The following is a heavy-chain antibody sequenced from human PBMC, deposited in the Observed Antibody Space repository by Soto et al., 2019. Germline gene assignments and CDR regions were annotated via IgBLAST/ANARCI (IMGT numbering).Heavy chain of an antibody. J-gene: IGHJ6*02. Sequence: PSETLSLTCTVSGGSISSSSYYWFWIRQPPWKGLDWIGSIYYSGNTYYNPSLKSRVTISVDTSKNQLSLKLSSVTAADTAVYYCARHLNYYGSGSYGAYYYYGMDVWGQGTTVTVSS. V-gene: IGHV4-39*01. CDR1: GGSISSSSYY. CDR2: IYYSGNT. CDR3: ARHLNYYGSGSYGAYYYYGMDV. D-gene: IGHD3-10*01.